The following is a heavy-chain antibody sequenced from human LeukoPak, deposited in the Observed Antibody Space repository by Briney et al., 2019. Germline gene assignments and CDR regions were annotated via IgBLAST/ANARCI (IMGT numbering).Heavy chain of an antibody. V-gene: IGHV4-4*07. CDR1: GASINSHY. CDR3: ARALNPLPGTYYFDY. D-gene: IGHD2-15*01. Sequence: SETLSLTCSVSGASINSHYWSWIRQPAGKGLEWIGRIYISGSTNYNSSLQTRVTMSVDTSKNQFSLKLSSVTAADTAVYYCARALNPLPGTYYFDYWGQGTLVTVSS. CDR2: IYISGST. J-gene: IGHJ4*02.